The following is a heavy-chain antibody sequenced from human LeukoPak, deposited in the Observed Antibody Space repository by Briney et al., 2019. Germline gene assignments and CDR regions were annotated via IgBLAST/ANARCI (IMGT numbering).Heavy chain of an antibody. CDR2: IKSNART. CDR1: GSTFSNYS. V-gene: IGHV3-74*01. CDR3: ARAPFEIGGYYPEYFRP. J-gene: IGHJ1*01. Sequence: RPGGSLTLPCAAAGSTFSNYSRHWVRHAQGKGLGWVSLIKSNARTNYAVSVKGRFTLPRDNAKNTVSLQMNSLRAEDTGVYYCARAPFEIGGYYPEYFRPGGQGTLVTASS. D-gene: IGHD3-22*01.